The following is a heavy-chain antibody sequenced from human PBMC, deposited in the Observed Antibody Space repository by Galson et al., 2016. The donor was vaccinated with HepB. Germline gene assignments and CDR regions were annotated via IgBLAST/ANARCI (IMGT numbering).Heavy chain of an antibody. CDR1: GFTFNTYA. D-gene: IGHD1-1*01. CDR2: LSASGGAT. J-gene: IGHJ4*02. CDR3: AKGRTGTTGPVEY. V-gene: IGHV3-23*01. Sequence: SLRLSCAASGFTFNTYAMSWVRQAPGKGLEWVSTLSASGGATYYSDSVKGRFTISRDNSKYTLYLQMNSLRDEDTAVYYCAKGRTGTTGPVEYWGQGTLVTVSS.